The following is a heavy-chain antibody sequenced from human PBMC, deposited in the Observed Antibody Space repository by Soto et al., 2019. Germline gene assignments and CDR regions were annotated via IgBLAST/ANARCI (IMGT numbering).Heavy chain of an antibody. CDR3: VKDGAVTFSGWFFDY. CDR1: GFPFSRFA. J-gene: IGHJ4*02. CDR2: ISFNGGDT. Sequence: GGSLRLSCSASGFPFSRFAIHWVRQAPGKGLVYVSGISFNGGDTYYADSVKGRFSISRDNSKNTVYLQMSSLRAEDTAVYYCVKDGAVTFSGWFFDYWGQGTPVTVSS. V-gene: IGHV3-64D*06. D-gene: IGHD4-4*01.